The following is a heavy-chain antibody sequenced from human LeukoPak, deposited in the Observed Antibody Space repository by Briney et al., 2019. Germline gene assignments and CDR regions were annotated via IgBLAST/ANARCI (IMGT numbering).Heavy chain of an antibody. CDR1: GFPFSNYG. J-gene: IGHJ4*02. Sequence: GGPLTLPCAASGFPFSNYGFHWVRQAPAKGLDWVSAISYDGKNIHYADSVKGRFTISRDNARNTVYLQMNSLRVEDTAVYYCAKTYSRESGYDFFFHYWGQGTRVTVSS. V-gene: IGHV3-30*18. CDR2: ISYDGKNI. D-gene: IGHD5-12*01. CDR3: AKTYSRESGYDFFFHY.